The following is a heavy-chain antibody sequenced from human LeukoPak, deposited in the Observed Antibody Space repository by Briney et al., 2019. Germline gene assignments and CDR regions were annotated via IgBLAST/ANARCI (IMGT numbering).Heavy chain of an antibody. Sequence: SETLSLTCAVYGGSFSGYYWSWIRQPAGKGLEWIGRIYTVGSTTTYNPSLKSRVTMSVDTSKNQFSLKLSSGTAADTAVYYCARDSGSTGEVKFDPWGQGTLVTVSS. CDR2: IYTVGST. CDR3: ARDSGSTGEVKFDP. CDR1: GGSFSGYY. D-gene: IGHD3-10*01. J-gene: IGHJ5*02. V-gene: IGHV4-4*07.